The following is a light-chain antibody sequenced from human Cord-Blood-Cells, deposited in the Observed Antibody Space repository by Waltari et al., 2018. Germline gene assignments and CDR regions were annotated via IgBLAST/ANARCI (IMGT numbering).Light chain of an antibody. CDR3: SSYTSSSTVV. CDR2: DVS. CDR1: SSDLGGYNY. V-gene: IGLV2-14*01. Sequence: QSALTPPASVSVSPGQSITIPCTGTSSDLGGYNYVAWYQQHPGKAPKLMIYDVSNRPSGVSNRFSGSKSGNTASLTISGLQAEDEADYYCSSYTSSSTVVFGGGTKLTVL. J-gene: IGLJ2*01.